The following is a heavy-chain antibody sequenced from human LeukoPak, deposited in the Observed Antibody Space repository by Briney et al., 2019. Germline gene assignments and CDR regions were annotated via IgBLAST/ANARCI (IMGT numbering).Heavy chain of an antibody. CDR3: ATSDTVSTYNWFDP. J-gene: IGHJ5*02. V-gene: IGHV4-39*01. CDR2: IRYSGST. Sequence: SETLSLTCNVSGGSISSNTYFWGWIRRPPGKGLEWIGSIRYSGSTYYNPSLKSRVTISVDTSKNQFSLNLSSLTAADTAVYYCATSDTVSTYNWFDPWGQGTLITVS. CDR1: GGSISSNTYF. D-gene: IGHD5/OR15-5a*01.